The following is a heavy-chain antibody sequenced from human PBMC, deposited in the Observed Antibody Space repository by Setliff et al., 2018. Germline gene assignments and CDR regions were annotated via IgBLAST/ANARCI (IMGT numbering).Heavy chain of an antibody. CDR1: GFTFSSYE. J-gene: IGHJ6*02. D-gene: IGHD5-18*01. CDR3: AKDPGIDTAMVIRYYYYGMDV. CDR2: ISSDSRTT. Sequence: GGSLRLSCAVSGFTFSSYEMNWVRQAPGRGLEWISLISSDSRTTYYADSGKGRFTISRDNAKNTLDLQMNSLRAEDTAVYDCAKDPGIDTAMVIRYYYYGMDVWGQGTTVTVSS. V-gene: IGHV3-48*01.